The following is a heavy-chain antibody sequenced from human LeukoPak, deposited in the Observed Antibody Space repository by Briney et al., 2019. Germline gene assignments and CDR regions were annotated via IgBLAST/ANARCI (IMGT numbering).Heavy chain of an antibody. CDR3: ARVDGSGSY. CDR1: GYTFTSYY. D-gene: IGHD3-10*01. V-gene: IGHV1-46*01. CDR2: INPSGGST. J-gene: IGHJ4*02. Sequence: ASVKVSCKASGYTFTSYYMHWVRQAPGQGLEWMGVINPSGGSTSCAQKFQGRVTMTRDTSTSTVYMELSRLTSDDTAVYYCARVDGSGSYWGQGTLVTVSS.